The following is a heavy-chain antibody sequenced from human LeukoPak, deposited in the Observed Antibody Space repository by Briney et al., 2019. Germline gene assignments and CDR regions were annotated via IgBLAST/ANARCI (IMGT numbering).Heavy chain of an antibody. D-gene: IGHD6-13*01. Sequence: GGSLRLSCTASGFTFSDYWMSWVRQAPGKGLEWVANIKQDGSDKNYADSVKGRFTILRDNAKNSLYLQMNSLRAEDTAVYYCASPFRYQLLVPYWGQGTLVTVSS. V-gene: IGHV3-7*03. J-gene: IGHJ4*02. CDR3: ASPFRYQLLVPY. CDR2: IKQDGSDK. CDR1: GFTFSDYW.